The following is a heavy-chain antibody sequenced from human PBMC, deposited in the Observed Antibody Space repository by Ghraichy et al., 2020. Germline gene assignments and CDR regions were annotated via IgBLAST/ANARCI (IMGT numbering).Heavy chain of an antibody. CDR1: GGSISSIKW. J-gene: IGHJ5*02. V-gene: IGHV4-4*02. CDR3: VGATKGTSNPILYS. Sequence: SETLSLTCDVSGGSISSIKWWSWVRQPPGSGLEWIGEVSPSGTSNSNPSLKGRVNISVDKSNNQFSLKMTSVTAADTAIYFCVGATKGTSNPILYSWGRGAQVTVSS. CDR2: VSPSGTS. D-gene: IGHD2-21*01.